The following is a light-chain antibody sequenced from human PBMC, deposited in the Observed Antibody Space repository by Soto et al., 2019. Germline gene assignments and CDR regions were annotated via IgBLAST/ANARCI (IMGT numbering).Light chain of an antibody. CDR2: DVS. CDR3: NSFTTTNTYV. J-gene: IGLJ1*01. Sequence: QYVLTQPASVSGSPGQSITISCTGASSDVGGFDHVSWYQQHPGKVPRLPIYDVSSRPSGVSDRFSGSKSGNTASLTISGLQAEDEADYYCNSFTTTNTYVFGTGTKVTVL. CDR1: SSDVGGFDH. V-gene: IGLV2-14*03.